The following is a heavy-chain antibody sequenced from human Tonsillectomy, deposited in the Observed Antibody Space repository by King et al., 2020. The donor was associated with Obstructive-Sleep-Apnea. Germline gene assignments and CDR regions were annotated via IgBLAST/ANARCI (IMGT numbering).Heavy chain of an antibody. V-gene: IGHV3-23*04. Sequence: VQLVESGEGLVQPGGSLRLSCAASGFTFSSYAMSWVRQAPGKGLEWVSTISGCGGSTYYADSVRGRFTISRDNSKNTLYLQMNSLRAEDTAVYYCAKDQVVPTTPPMYYFDYWGQGTLVTVSS. J-gene: IGHJ4*02. CDR1: GFTFSSYA. D-gene: IGHD2-2*01. CDR2: ISGCGGST. CDR3: AKDQVVPTTPPMYYFDY.